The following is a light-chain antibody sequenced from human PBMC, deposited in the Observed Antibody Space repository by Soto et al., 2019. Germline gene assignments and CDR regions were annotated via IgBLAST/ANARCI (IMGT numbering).Light chain of an antibody. CDR3: QQYGSSPLT. J-gene: IGKJ2*01. CDR1: QSVSSSY. V-gene: IGKV3-20*01. CDR2: GAS. Sequence: EIVLTQSPGTLSLSPGERATLSCRASQSVSSSYLAWYQQKPGQAPRLLIYGASSRATGIPDRFSGSGSGTDFTLPISRLEPEDFAVYYCQQYGSSPLTFGHGTKLEIK.